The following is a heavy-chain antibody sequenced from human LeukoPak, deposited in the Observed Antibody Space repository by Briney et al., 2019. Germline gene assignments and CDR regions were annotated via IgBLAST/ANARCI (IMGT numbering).Heavy chain of an antibody. V-gene: IGHV1-46*01. CDR3: ARDSIAAAGNNWFDP. J-gene: IGHJ5*02. D-gene: IGHD6-13*01. CDR2: INPSGGST. Sequence: ASVKVSCKASGYTFTSYYMHWVQQAPGQGLEWMGIINPSGGSTSYAQKFQGRVTMTRDTSTSTVYMELSSLRSEDTAVYYCARDSIAAAGNNWFDPWGQGTLVTVSS. CDR1: GYTFTSYY.